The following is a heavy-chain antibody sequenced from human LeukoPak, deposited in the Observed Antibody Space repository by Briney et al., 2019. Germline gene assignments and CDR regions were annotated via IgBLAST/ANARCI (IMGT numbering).Heavy chain of an antibody. CDR3: TTGRYGSGTCYD. J-gene: IGHJ4*02. CDR1: GFSFSNAW. D-gene: IGHD3-10*01. Sequence: TGGSLRLSCAASGFSFSNAWMSWVRQAPGKGLEWVGRIKSKTHGGTTDYAAPVKGRFTISRDDSKNTLYLQMNSLKTEDAAVYYCTTGRYGSGTCYDWGQGTLVTVSS. V-gene: IGHV3-15*01. CDR2: IKSKTHGGTT.